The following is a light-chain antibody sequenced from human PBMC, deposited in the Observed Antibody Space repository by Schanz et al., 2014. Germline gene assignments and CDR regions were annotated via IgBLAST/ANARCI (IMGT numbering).Light chain of an antibody. Sequence: EIVMTQSSGTLSVSPGERATLSCRASQSISSNLAWYQQKPGQAPRLLIYGASTRATGIPARFSGSGSGTEFTLTISSLQSEDFAVYYCQQYGSSPWTFGQGTKVEIK. V-gene: IGKV3-15*01. CDR3: QQYGSSPWT. CDR2: GAS. CDR1: QSISSN. J-gene: IGKJ1*01.